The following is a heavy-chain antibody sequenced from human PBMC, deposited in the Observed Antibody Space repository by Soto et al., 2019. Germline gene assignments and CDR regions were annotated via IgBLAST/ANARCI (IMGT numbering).Heavy chain of an antibody. CDR2: IQYSGDT. Sequence: SETLSPTCIVSGGSVGSGAYYWSWIRQPPGNALEWIGYIQYSGDTNNNSSLKSRVTISVDMSRHRFSLKLTSVTAADTAFYYCARHDYSDRAFDLWGQGTMVTVSS. CDR1: GGSVGSGAYY. D-gene: IGHD3-22*01. V-gene: IGHV4-61*08. J-gene: IGHJ3*01. CDR3: ARHDYSDRAFDL.